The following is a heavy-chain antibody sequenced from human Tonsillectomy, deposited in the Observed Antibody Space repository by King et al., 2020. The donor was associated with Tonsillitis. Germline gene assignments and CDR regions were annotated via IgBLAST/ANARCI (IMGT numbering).Heavy chain of an antibody. J-gene: IGHJ2*01. V-gene: IGHV3-30*18. CDR3: AKCPTKFYDSSGYWFGNWYFDL. Sequence: VQLVESGGGVVQPGRSLRLSCAASGFTFSTYGIHWVRQAPGKGLEWVAVISYDGSNKFYADSVKGRFTISRDNSKNRLYLRMNSLRAEDTAVYYCAKCPTKFYDSSGYWFGNWYFDLWGRGTLVTVSS. D-gene: IGHD3-22*01. CDR1: GFTFSTYG. CDR2: ISYDGSNK.